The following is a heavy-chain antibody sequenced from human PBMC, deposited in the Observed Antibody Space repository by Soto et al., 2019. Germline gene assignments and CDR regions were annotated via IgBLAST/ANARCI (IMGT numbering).Heavy chain of an antibody. D-gene: IGHD2-21*02. CDR2: IYYSGST. V-gene: IGHV4-61*01. J-gene: IGHJ3*02. CDR3: ARIVTTMSDAFDI. Sequence: QVQLQESGPGLVKPSETLSLTCTVSGGSVSSDTYYWSWIRQPPGKGLEWIGYIYYSGSTNYNSSRKSRVNMSVDLSKNQVSLKLSSVTAADTAVYYCARIVTTMSDAFDIWGQGTMVTVSS. CDR1: GGSVSSDTYY.